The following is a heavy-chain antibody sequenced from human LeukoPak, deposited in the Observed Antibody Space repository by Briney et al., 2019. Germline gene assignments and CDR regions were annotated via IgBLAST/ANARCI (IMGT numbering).Heavy chain of an antibody. CDR2: IYPGDSDT. CDR1: GYSFTSYW. J-gene: IGHJ5*02. CDR3: ARQTSGKYDFWSGYSETSMYNWFDP. V-gene: IGHV5-51*01. Sequence: GESLKISCKGSGYSFTSYWIGWVRQMPGKGLGWMGIIYPGDSDTRYSPSFQGQVTISADKSISTAYLQWSSLKASDTAMYYCARQTSGKYDFWSGYSETSMYNWFDPWGQGTLVTVSS. D-gene: IGHD3-3*01.